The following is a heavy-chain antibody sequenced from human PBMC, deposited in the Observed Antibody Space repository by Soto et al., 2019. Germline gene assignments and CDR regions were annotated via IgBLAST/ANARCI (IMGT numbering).Heavy chain of an antibody. Sequence: QVQLQESGPGLVEPSETQSLTCTVSGDSMSRYYWSWIRQSAEKGLEWIGRISATGTTSYIPSLKSRITLSVDTSKNQFSLNLKFVTAADTAVYFCARDQSGAGDFWGQGTVVTVS. CDR3: ARDQSGAGDF. CDR2: ISATGTT. V-gene: IGHV4-4*07. J-gene: IGHJ3*01. CDR1: GDSMSRYY. D-gene: IGHD7-27*01.